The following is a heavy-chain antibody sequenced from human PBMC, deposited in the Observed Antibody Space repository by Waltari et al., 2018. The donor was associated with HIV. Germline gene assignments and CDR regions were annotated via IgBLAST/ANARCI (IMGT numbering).Heavy chain of an antibody. Sequence: EVMRVQSGADVKKPGESLKLSCLGFGYSFLSYWIGWRHKMPENGLEWMGIIYPSDSDIKCSPSFQGQVTISADKTISTSYLQWSSLKASDTAIYYCAIFSFDSSDYFSAYWGQGTLVTVAS. CDR3: AIFSFDSSDYFSAY. J-gene: IGHJ4*02. CDR1: GYSFLSYW. CDR2: IYPSDSDI. V-gene: IGHV5-51*07. D-gene: IGHD3-22*01.